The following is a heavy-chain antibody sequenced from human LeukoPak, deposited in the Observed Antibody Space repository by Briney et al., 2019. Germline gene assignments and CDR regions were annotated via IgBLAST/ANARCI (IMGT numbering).Heavy chain of an antibody. CDR1: AYTFGSYL. D-gene: IGHD3-10*01. V-gene: IGHV1-46*01. Sequence: ASVKVSCKASAYTFGSYLPHWVRQAPGHGLEWMGIIDPSGGSTDYAQEFQGRVTMTRDTATSTVYMELSSLRSDDTAVYYCARDLGLRGVTNWFDPWGQGTLVTVSS. CDR3: ARDLGLRGVTNWFDP. CDR2: IDPSGGST. J-gene: IGHJ5*02.